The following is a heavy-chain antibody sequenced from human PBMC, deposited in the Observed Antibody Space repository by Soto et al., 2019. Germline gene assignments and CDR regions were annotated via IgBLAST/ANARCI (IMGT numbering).Heavy chain of an antibody. V-gene: IGHV4-59*12. D-gene: IGHD3-10*01. CDR3: VREGCGARHGLVDV. CDR1: GGSISSYY. Sequence: QVPLQESGPGLVKPSETLSLSCTVSGGSISSYYWSWIRQPPGKGLEWIGYVHDSWGSHYNPSLKSRVAISLDTSKSQFSLKLTSVTATDTAVYYCVREGCGARHGLVDVWGQGTTFTVSS. CDR2: VHDSWGS. J-gene: IGHJ6*02.